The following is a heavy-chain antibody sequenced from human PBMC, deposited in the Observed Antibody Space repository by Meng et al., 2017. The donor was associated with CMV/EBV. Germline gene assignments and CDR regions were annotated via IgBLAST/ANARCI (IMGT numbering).Heavy chain of an antibody. V-gene: IGHV4-59*01. CDR3: ARGYCSGGSCYWAYYYGMDV. CDR2: IYYSGST. J-gene: IGHJ6*02. CDR1: GGSISSYY. Sequence: GSLRLSCTVSGGSISSYYWSWIRQPPGKGLEWIGYIYYSGSTNYNPSLKGRVTISVDTSKNQFSLKLSSVTAADTAVYYCARGYCSGGSCYWAYYYGMDVWGQGTTVTVSS. D-gene: IGHD2-15*01.